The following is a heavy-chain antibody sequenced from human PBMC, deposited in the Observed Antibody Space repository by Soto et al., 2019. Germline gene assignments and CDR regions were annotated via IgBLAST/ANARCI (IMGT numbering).Heavy chain of an antibody. CDR3: ARRGSGNYYDY. CDR2: ISGSGGST. CDR1: GFTFSSYA. D-gene: IGHD1-26*01. V-gene: IGHV3-23*01. J-gene: IGHJ4*02. Sequence: EVQLLESGGGLVQPGGSLRLPCAASGFTFSSYAMNWVRQAPGKGLEWVSVISGSGGSTYYSDSVKGRFTISRDNSKNTLYLQMNSLRAEDTAVYYCARRGSGNYYDYWGQGTLVTVSS.